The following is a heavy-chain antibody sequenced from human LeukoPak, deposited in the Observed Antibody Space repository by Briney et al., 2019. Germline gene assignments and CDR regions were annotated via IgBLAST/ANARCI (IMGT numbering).Heavy chain of an antibody. CDR2: IYTSGST. Sequence: SETLSLTCTVSGGSISSGSYYWSWIRQPAGKGLEWIGRIYTSGSTNYNPSLKSRVTISVDTSKNQFSLNLSSVTAADTAVYYCARGPAPPPFYYYGMDVWGQGTTVTVFS. CDR3: ARGPAPPPFYYYGMDV. CDR1: GGSISSGSYY. D-gene: IGHD1-14*01. J-gene: IGHJ6*02. V-gene: IGHV4-61*02.